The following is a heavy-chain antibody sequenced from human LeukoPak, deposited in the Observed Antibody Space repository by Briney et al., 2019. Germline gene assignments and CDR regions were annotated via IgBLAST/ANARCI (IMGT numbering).Heavy chain of an antibody. CDR2: SNAGNGNT. CDR3: ARGACSSTSCTFDY. J-gene: IGHJ4*02. CDR1: GYTFTSYA. Sequence: ASVKVSCKASGYTFTSYAMHWVRQAPGQRLEWMGWSNAGNGNTKYSQEFQGRVTITRDTSASTAYMELSSLRSEDTAVYYCARGACSSTSCTFDYWGQGTLVTVSS. V-gene: IGHV1-3*01. D-gene: IGHD2-2*01.